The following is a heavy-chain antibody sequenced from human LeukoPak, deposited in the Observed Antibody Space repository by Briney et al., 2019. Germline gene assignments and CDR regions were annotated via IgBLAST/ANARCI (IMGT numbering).Heavy chain of an antibody. CDR2: IYTSGST. D-gene: IGHD2-2*01. CDR3: ARGIYCSGTTCYYYYYYMDV. Sequence: SETLSLTCTVSGGSISAYYWSWIRQPAGKGLEWIGRIYTSGSTNYNPSLKSRVSMSLDTSQHQSSLKLRSVTAADTALYYCARGIYCSGTTCYYYYYYMDVWGKGTTVTVSS. V-gene: IGHV4-4*07. J-gene: IGHJ6*03. CDR1: GGSISAYY.